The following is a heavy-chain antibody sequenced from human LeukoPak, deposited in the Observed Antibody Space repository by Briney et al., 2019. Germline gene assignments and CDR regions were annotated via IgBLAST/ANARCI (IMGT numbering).Heavy chain of an antibody. CDR3: ARDIRPENYDTSGYYSA. CDR1: GFTFSDYY. Sequence: GSLRLSCAASGFTFSDYYMSWIRQAPGKGLEWVSYISSSGSTIYYADSVKGRFTISRDNAKNSLFLQMNYLRAEDTAVYYCARDIRPENYDTSGYYSAWGQGTLVIVSS. CDR2: ISSSGSTI. J-gene: IGHJ5*02. D-gene: IGHD3-22*01. V-gene: IGHV3-11*01.